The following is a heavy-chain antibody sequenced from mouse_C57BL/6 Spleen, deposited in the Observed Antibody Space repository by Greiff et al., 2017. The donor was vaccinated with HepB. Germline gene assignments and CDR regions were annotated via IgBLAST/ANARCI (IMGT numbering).Heavy chain of an antibody. CDR3: TRDRSSGYFDY. CDR2: ISSGGDYI. D-gene: IGHD3-2*02. V-gene: IGHV5-9-1*02. J-gene: IGHJ2*01. CDR1: GFTFSSYA. Sequence: DVMLVESGEGLVKPGGSLKLSCAASGFTFSSYAMSWVRQTPEKRLEWVAYISSGGDYIYYADTVKGRFTISRDNARNTLYLQMSSLKSEDTAMYYCTRDRSSGYFDYWGQGTTLTVSS.